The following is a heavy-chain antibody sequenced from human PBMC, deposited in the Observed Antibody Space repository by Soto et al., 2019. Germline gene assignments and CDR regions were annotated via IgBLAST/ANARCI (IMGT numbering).Heavy chain of an antibody. D-gene: IGHD1-26*01. CDR1: AGTFSSFT. Sequence: QVQLVQSGADVRKPGSSVKVSCKASAGTFSSFTISWVRQAPGQGLEWMGGIIPIYGTANYAQKFQGRVTITADASTRTAYMELSSLRSEDTAVYYCAKDRRADWESYYYYAMDVWGQGTTVTVSS. V-gene: IGHV1-69*01. CDR2: IIPIYGTA. J-gene: IGHJ6*02. CDR3: AKDRRADWESYYYYAMDV.